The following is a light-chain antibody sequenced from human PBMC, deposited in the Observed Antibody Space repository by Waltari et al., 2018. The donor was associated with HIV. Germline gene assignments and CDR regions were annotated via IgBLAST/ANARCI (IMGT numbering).Light chain of an antibody. Sequence: DIQMMPSPSSLSASVGDSVVFTCRANQTISKFLNWYQHKPGKAPNLLIPSASNLHGGVPSRFGGSGSGTDFALTITSLQPEDFALYYCQQTYSAPWTFGQGTKIDIK. CDR1: QTISKF. CDR2: SAS. V-gene: IGKV1-39*01. CDR3: QQTYSAPWT. J-gene: IGKJ1*01.